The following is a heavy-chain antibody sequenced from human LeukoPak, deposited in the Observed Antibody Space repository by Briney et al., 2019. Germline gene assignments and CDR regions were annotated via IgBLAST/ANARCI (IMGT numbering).Heavy chain of an antibody. Sequence: GGSLRLSCAASGFTFSSYSMNWVRQAPGKGLEWVSSISSSSSYIYYADSVKGRFTISRDNAKNSLYLQMNSLRAEDTAVYYCARDHYYDSSGYYPTANFDYWGQGTLVTVSS. V-gene: IGHV3-21*01. CDR1: GFTFSSYS. J-gene: IGHJ4*02. CDR3: ARDHYYDSSGYYPTANFDY. D-gene: IGHD3-22*01. CDR2: ISSSSSYI.